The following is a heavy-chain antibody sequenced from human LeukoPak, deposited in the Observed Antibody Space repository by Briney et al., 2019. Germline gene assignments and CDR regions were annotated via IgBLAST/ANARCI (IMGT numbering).Heavy chain of an antibody. CDR1: GFTFSSYG. V-gene: IGHV3-7*01. D-gene: IGHD1-1*01. J-gene: IGHJ4*02. Sequence: GGSLRLSCAASGFTFSSYGMNWVRQAPGKGLEWVANIRQDGSEKFYVDSVKGRFTISRDTAKNSLYLQMNSLRAEDTAVYYCARRSGTYFDYWGQGALVTVSS. CDR3: ARRSGTYFDY. CDR2: IRQDGSEK.